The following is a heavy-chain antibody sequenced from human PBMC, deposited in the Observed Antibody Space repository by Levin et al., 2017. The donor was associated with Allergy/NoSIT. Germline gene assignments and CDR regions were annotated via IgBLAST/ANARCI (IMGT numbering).Heavy chain of an antibody. CDR1: GFTFRSYA. Sequence: GGSLRLSCAASGFTFRSYAMHWVRQAPGKGLEWVAVISYDGYNKFYGDSVKGRFTISRDNSKNALYLQMNSLRVEDTAVFYCARDGLGYCSSTACRWGASDSWGQGTMVTVSS. CDR3: ARDGLGYCSSTACRWGASDS. V-gene: IGHV3-30-3*01. D-gene: IGHD2-2*01. J-gene: IGHJ3*02. CDR2: ISYDGYNK.